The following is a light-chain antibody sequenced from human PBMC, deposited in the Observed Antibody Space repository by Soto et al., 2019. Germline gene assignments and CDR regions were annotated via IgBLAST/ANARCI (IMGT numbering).Light chain of an antibody. CDR1: QSISSY. V-gene: IGKV1-39*01. Sequence: DIQMTQSPSSLSASVGDRVTITSRASQSISSYFQWYQQKPGKAPKLLIYAAFSLQIAVPSRSTGSGSGTDFTITISSLQPEDFATYYCQQSYSLWAFGQGTKLEIK. CDR3: QQSYSLWA. CDR2: AAF. J-gene: IGKJ2*01.